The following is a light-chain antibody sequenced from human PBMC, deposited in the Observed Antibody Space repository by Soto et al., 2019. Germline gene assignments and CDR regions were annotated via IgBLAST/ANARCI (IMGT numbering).Light chain of an antibody. CDR2: ENN. J-gene: IGLJ1*01. CDR3: GTWDSSLGLYV. V-gene: IGLV1-51*02. CDR1: SSNIGNNY. Sequence: QSVLTQPPSVSAAPGQTVTISCSGSSSNIGNNYVSWYQQLPGTAPKLLIYENNKRPSGIPDRFSGSKSGTSATLGITGLQTGDEADYYCGTWDSSLGLYVFGTGTKVTVL.